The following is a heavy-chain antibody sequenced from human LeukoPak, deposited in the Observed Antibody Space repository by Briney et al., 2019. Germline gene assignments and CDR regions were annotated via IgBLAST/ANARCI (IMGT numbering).Heavy chain of an antibody. CDR1: GFTFSSYA. Sequence: GGSLRLSCAASGFTFSSYAMSWVRQAPGKGREWVSAISGSGGSTYYADSVKGRFTISRDNSKDTLYLQMNSLRAEDTAVYYCAKDQDGDFDYWGQGTLVTVSS. CDR2: ISGSGGST. CDR3: AKDQDGDFDY. J-gene: IGHJ4*02. V-gene: IGHV3-23*01. D-gene: IGHD2-15*01.